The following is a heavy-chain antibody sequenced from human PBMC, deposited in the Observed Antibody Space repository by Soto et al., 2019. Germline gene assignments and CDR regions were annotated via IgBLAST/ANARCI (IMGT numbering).Heavy chain of an antibody. V-gene: IGHV3-23*01. CDR1: GFTFNNYA. Sequence: EVQLLESGGGLVQPGGSLRLSCGASGFTFNNYAMTWVRQAPGKGLEWVSTISGNGGSTYYADSVKGRFTISRDSSKNTLSLQMNSLRADDTGLYYCAKDYADYIPHYCDHWGQGTLVTVSS. D-gene: IGHD4-17*01. J-gene: IGHJ4*02. CDR3: AKDYADYIPHYCDH. CDR2: ISGNGGST.